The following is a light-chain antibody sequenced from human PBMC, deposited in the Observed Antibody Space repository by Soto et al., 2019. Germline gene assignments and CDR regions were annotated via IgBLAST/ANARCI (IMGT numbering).Light chain of an antibody. CDR2: EAS. CDR1: QSASDNY. J-gene: IGKJ3*01. CDR3: QQYGNSPFT. Sequence: EIVLTQSPGTLSLSPGERATLSCRASQSASDNYLAWHQQKPGQAPRLPIFEASTTATGIPYRFSGSGSGTDFTLTISRLEPEDFAVYYCQQYGNSPFTFGPGTKVDVK. V-gene: IGKV3-20*01.